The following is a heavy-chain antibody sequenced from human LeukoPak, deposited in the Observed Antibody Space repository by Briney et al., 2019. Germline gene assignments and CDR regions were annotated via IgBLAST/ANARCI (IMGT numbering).Heavy chain of an antibody. CDR2: IYYSGST. V-gene: IGHV4-59*01. D-gene: IGHD2-15*01. CDR1: GGSISSYY. CDR3: ARHGYCSGGSCHFPGPHDAFDI. J-gene: IGHJ3*02. Sequence: SETLSLTCTVSGGSISSYYWSWIRQPPGKGLEWIGYIYYSGSTNYNPSLKSRVTISVDTSKNQFSLKLSSVTAADTAVYYCARHGYCSGGSCHFPGPHDAFDIWGQGTMVTVSS.